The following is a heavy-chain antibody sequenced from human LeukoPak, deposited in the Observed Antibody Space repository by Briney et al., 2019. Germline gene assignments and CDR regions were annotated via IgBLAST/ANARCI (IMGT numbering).Heavy chain of an antibody. J-gene: IGHJ3*02. D-gene: IGHD4-23*01. Sequence: SETLSLTCTVSGGSISSGDYYWSWIRQPPGKGLEWIGYIYYSGSTYYNPSLKSRVTISVDTSKNQFSLKLSSVTAADTAVYYCAGFTVVTTEDAFDIWGQGTMVTVSS. V-gene: IGHV4-30-4*08. CDR3: AGFTVVTTEDAFDI. CDR1: GGSISSGDYY. CDR2: IYYSGST.